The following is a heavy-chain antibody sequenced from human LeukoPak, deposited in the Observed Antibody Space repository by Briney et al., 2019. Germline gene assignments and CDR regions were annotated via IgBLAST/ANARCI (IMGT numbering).Heavy chain of an antibody. J-gene: IGHJ5*02. Sequence: SETLSLTCTVSGGSISSGSYYWNWIRQLAGKELEWIGRFYTSGSTDYNPSLKSRVTISLDTSKNQFSLKLSSVTAADTAVYFCARGNWFDPWGQGTLVTVSS. CDR3: ARGNWFDP. CDR2: FYTSGST. CDR1: GGSISSGSYY. V-gene: IGHV4-61*02.